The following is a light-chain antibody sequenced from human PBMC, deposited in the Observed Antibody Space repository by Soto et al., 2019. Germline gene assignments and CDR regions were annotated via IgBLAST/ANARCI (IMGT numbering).Light chain of an antibody. CDR2: LGS. CDR1: ESLLHSNGYNY. Sequence: DIVLTQSPLSLPVTPGEPASISCRSSESLLHSNGYNYLDWYLQKPGQSPQLLIYLGSNRASGVPDRFSGNGSGTDFTLKITRVEAEEAEDVGIYYCMQALQSPYTFGQGTKLEIK. CDR3: MQALQSPYT. V-gene: IGKV2-28*01. J-gene: IGKJ2*01.